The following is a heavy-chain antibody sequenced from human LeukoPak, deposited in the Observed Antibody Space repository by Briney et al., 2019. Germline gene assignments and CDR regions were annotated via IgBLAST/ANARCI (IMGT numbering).Heavy chain of an antibody. CDR1: GGSISSSSYY. D-gene: IGHD2-2*02. CDR3: AGGPAAIPTDY. Sequence: SETLSLTCTVSGGSISSSSYYWGWIRQPPGKGLEWIGNIYYSGSTYYNPSLKSRVTISVDTSKNQFSLKLSSVTAADTAVYYCAGGPAAIPTDYWGQGTLVTVSS. J-gene: IGHJ4*02. CDR2: IYYSGST. V-gene: IGHV4-39*07.